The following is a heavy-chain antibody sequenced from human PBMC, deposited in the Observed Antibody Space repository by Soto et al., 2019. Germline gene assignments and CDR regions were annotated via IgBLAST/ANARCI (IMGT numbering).Heavy chain of an antibody. CDR1: GFTFSSYG. CDR2: ISYDGSNK. CDR3: AKEGQGHDDYGDYYYYGMDV. J-gene: IGHJ6*02. V-gene: IGHV3-30*18. Sequence: QVQLVESGGGVVQPGRSLRLSCAASGFTFSSYGMHWVRQAPGKGLEWVAVISYDGSNKYYADSVKGRFTISRDNSKNTLYLQMNSLRAEDTAVYYCAKEGQGHDDYGDYYYYGMDVWGQGTTVTVSS. D-gene: IGHD4-17*01.